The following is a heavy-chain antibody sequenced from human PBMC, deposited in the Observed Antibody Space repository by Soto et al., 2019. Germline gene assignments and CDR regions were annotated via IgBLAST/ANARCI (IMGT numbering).Heavy chain of an antibody. V-gene: IGHV1-18*01. CDR2: ISADSGIT. Sequence: QVQLVQSGAEVKKPGASVKVSCKASGYTFTSHGIIWVRQAPGQGLEWMGWISADSGITHYAQSLQCRITMTTDTPPSTAFMELRSLRSDDTSVYYCARVETDGMLSGFDPWVQGTLVTVAS. D-gene: IGHD3-16*01. CDR1: GYTFTSHG. J-gene: IGHJ5*02. CDR3: ARVETDGMLSGFDP.